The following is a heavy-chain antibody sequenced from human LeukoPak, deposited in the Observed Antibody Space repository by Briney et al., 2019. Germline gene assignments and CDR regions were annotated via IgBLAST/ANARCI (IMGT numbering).Heavy chain of an antibody. D-gene: IGHD4-17*01. CDR3: ARDLGYGEFDY. Sequence: PSETLSLTCTVSGGSISSSNYYWGWIRQSPGKGLEWIGSIYSRGSTYYNPSLKSRVIVSVDTSKNQFSLKLSSVTAADTAVYYCARDLGYGEFDYWGQGALVTVSS. J-gene: IGHJ4*02. CDR1: GGSISSSNYY. CDR2: IYSRGST. V-gene: IGHV4-39*07.